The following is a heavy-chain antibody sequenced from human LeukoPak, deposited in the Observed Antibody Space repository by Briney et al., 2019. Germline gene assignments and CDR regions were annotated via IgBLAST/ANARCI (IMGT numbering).Heavy chain of an antibody. V-gene: IGHV4-59*01. Sequence: PSETLSLTCTVSGGSISSYYWSWLRQPPGKGLEWIGYIYYSGSTNYNPSLKSRVTISVDTSKNQFSLKLSSVTAADTAVYYCARKIQYYDYWGQGTLVTVSS. D-gene: IGHD5-18*01. CDR3: ARKIQYYDY. J-gene: IGHJ4*02. CDR1: GGSISSYY. CDR2: IYYSGST.